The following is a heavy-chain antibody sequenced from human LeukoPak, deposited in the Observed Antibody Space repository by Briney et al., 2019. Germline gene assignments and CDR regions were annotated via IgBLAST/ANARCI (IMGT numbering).Heavy chain of an antibody. V-gene: IGHV3-23*01. CDR3: ANARITMVRGVIENFDY. Sequence: GGSLRLSCAASGFTFSSYAMSWVRQAPGKGLEWDSAISGSGGSTYYADSVKGRFTISRDNSKNTLYLQMSSLRAEDTAVYYCANARITMVRGVIENFDYWGQGTLVTVSS. CDR1: GFTFSSYA. D-gene: IGHD3-10*01. J-gene: IGHJ4*02. CDR2: ISGSGGST.